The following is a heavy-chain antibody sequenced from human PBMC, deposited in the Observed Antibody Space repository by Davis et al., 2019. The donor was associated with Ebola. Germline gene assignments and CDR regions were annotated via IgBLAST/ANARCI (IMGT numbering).Heavy chain of an antibody. J-gene: IGHJ5*02. V-gene: IGHV3-74*01. CDR1: GFTFSSYW. D-gene: IGHD3/OR15-3a*01. CDR2: INSDGSST. CDR3: ARDQADDFWSGWFDP. Sequence: GESLKISCAASGFTFSSYWMHWVRQAPGKGLVWVSRINSDGSSTSYADSVKGRFTISRDNAKNTLYLQMNSLRAEDTAVYYCARDQADDFWSGWFDPWGQGTLVTVSS.